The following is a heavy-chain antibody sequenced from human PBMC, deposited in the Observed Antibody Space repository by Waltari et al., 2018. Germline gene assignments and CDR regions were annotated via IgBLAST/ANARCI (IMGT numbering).Heavy chain of an antibody. CDR1: GGSFSGYY. Sequence: QVQLQQWGAGLLKPSETLSLTCAVSGGSFSGYYWSWTRSPTGKGLEWIGEINHSGSTNYNPSLKSRVTISVDTSKNQFSLKLSSVTAADTAVYYCARGPKTYYDFWSGHLGFDPWGQGTLVTVSS. CDR3: ARGPKTYYDFWSGHLGFDP. CDR2: INHSGST. D-gene: IGHD3-3*01. J-gene: IGHJ5*02. V-gene: IGHV4-34*01.